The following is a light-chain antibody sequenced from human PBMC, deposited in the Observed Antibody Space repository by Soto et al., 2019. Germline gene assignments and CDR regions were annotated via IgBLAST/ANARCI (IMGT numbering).Light chain of an antibody. V-gene: IGKV1-39*01. J-gene: IGKJ4*01. CDR2: AAS. Sequence: DIRMTQSPSPLSASVGDRVTITCRASQTIRNYLNWYQQKPGEAPKLLIYAASRLQSGVPSRFSGSGSGTDFTLTINTLQPEDIATYYCQQSYSTPRFGGGTKVDIK. CDR1: QTIRNY. CDR3: QQSYSTPR.